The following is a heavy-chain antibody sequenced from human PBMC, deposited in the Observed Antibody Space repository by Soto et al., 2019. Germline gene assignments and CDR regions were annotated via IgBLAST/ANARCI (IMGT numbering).Heavy chain of an antibody. CDR1: VGSGSSGDYY. CDR3: TRAPLRVVPADRVWFDL. D-gene: IGHD2-2*01. J-gene: IGHJ5*02. V-gene: IGHV4-30-4*01. CDR2: IYYSGST. Sequence: TLSITSTFSVGSGSSGDYYWSWIHQPPGKGLEWIGYIYYSGSTYYNPSLKSRVTISVDTSKNQFSLKLSSVTAADTAVYYCTRAPLRVVPADRVWFDLSGQETMVT.